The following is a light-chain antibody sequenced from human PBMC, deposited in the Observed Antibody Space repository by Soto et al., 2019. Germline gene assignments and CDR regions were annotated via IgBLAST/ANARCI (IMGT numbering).Light chain of an antibody. J-gene: IGLJ1*01. Sequence: QSALTQPASVSGYPGQSITISCTGTSSDVGGYNYVSWYQQHPGKAPKLMIYDVSNRPSGVSNRFSGSKSGNTASLTISGLQAEDEADYYCSSYISSSTLYVFGTGTKVTVL. CDR3: SSYISSSTLYV. CDR2: DVS. V-gene: IGLV2-14*01. CDR1: SSDVGGYNY.